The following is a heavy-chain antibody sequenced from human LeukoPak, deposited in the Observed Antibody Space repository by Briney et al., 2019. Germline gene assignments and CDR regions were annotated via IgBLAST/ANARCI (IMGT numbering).Heavy chain of an antibody. D-gene: IGHD3-10*01. CDR3: ARHLGSGSYYSPVVGDFDY. J-gene: IGHJ4*02. V-gene: IGHV4-39*01. Sequence: SETLSLTCTVSGGSISSSSYYWGWIRQPPGKGLEWIGSIYYSGSTYYNPSLKSRVTISVDTSKNQFSLKLSSVTAADTAVYYCARHLGSGSYYSPVVGDFDYWGQGTLVTVSS. CDR1: GGSISSSSYY. CDR2: IYYSGST.